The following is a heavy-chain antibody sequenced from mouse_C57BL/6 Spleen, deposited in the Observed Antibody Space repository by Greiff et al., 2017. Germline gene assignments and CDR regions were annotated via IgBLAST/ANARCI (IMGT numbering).Heavy chain of an antibody. D-gene: IGHD1-1*01. CDR1: GYSITSGYY. Sequence: VQVVESGPGLVKPSQSLSLTCSVTGYSITSGYYWNWIRQFPGNKLEWMGYISYDGSNNYNPSLKNRISITRDTSKNQFFLKLNSVTTEDTATYYCARDLYYGSSYWGQGTTLTVSS. CDR3: ARDLYYGSSY. CDR2: ISYDGSN. J-gene: IGHJ2*01. V-gene: IGHV3-6*01.